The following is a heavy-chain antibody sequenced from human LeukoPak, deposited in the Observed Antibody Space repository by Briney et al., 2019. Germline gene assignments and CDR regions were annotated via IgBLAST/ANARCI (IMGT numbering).Heavy chain of an antibody. CDR3: AGNYYGSGSYYSEDRY. CDR2: IYTSGST. V-gene: IGHV4-61*02. J-gene: IGHJ4*02. CDR1: GGSISSGSYY. D-gene: IGHD3-10*01. Sequence: SQTLSLTCTVSGGSISSGSYYWSWIRQPAGKGLEWIGRIYTSGSTNYNPSLKSRVTISVDTSKNQFSLKLSSVTAADTAVYYCAGNYYGSGSYYSEDRYWGQGTLVTVSS.